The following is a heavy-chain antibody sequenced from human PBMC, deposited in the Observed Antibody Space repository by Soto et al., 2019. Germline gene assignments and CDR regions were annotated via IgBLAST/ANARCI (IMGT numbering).Heavy chain of an antibody. CDR1: GFTFSSYG. CDR3: AKGMGVVTAIPLMGSNYYYYGMDV. J-gene: IGHJ6*02. Sequence: QVQLVESGGGVVQPGRSLRLSCAASGFTFSSYGMHWVRQAPGKGLEWVAVISYDGSNKYYADSVKGRFPISRDNSKNTLYLQMNSLRAEDTAVYYCAKGMGVVTAIPLMGSNYYYYGMDVWGQGTTVTVSS. CDR2: ISYDGSNK. D-gene: IGHD2-21*02. V-gene: IGHV3-30*18.